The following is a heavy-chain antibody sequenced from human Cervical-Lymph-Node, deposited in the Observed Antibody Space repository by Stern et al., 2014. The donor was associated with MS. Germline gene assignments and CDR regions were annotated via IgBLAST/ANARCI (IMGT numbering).Heavy chain of an antibody. CDR2: ISYDGTNE. Sequence: VHLVESGGGVVQPGRSLRLSCAASGFTFSRYGMHWVRQAPGKGLEWVAVISYDGTNEYYADSVKGRFTISRDNSKNTLYLQMNSLRNEDTAVYYCANSSYSSSSYNWFDPWGQGTQVTVSS. CDR1: GFTFSRYG. D-gene: IGHD6-6*01. CDR3: ANSSYSSSSYNWFDP. J-gene: IGHJ5*02. V-gene: IGHV3-30*18.